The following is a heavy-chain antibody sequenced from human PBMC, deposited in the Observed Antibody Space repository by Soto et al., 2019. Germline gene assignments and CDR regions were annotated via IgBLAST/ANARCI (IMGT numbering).Heavy chain of an antibody. J-gene: IGHJ4*02. V-gene: IGHV4-31*03. CDR1: DASINSGGYY. Sequence: SETLSLTCTVSDASINSGGYYWSWIRQHPGKGLEWIGFIYYSGTTYYNPSLKSRVTTSVDTSKNQFSLRLSSVTAADTAVYYCARGLIVMLAGIEGLINSHFDSWGQGTLVTVSS. CDR3: ARGLIVMLAGIEGLINSHFDS. D-gene: IGHD2-21*02. CDR2: IYYSGTT.